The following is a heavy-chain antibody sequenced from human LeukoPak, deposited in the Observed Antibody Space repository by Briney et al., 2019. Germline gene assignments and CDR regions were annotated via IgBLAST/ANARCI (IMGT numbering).Heavy chain of an antibody. CDR3: ARAPGYGAAYYFDY. CDR2: ISYGGSNK. CDR1: GFTFSSYG. Sequence: PGRSLRLSCAASGFTFSSYGMHWVRQAPGKGLEWVAVISYGGSNKYYADSVKGRFTISRDNSKNTLYLQMNSLRAEDTAVYYCARAPGYGAAYYFDYWGQGTLVTVSS. D-gene: IGHD1-1*01. V-gene: IGHV3-30*03. J-gene: IGHJ4*02.